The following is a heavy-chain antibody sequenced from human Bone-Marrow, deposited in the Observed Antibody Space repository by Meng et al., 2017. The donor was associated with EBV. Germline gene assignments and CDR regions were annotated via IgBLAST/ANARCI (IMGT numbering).Heavy chain of an antibody. V-gene: IGHV4-4*02. CDR1: GGSTSSSNW. CDR2: IYHSGST. CDR3: ARIRVPAALDY. D-gene: IGHD2-2*01. Sequence: VAVRESAHGLVKPSGTLSRIWAVAGGSTSSSNWWSWVRQPPGKGLEWIGEIYHSGSTNYNPSLKSRVTISVDKSKNQFSLKLSSVTAADTAVYYCARIRVPAALDYWGQGTLVTVSS. J-gene: IGHJ4*02.